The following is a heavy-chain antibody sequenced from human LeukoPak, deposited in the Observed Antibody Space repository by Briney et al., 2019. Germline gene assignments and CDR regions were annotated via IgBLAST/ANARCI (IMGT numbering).Heavy chain of an antibody. V-gene: IGHV3-23*01. CDR3: AKAGGDDWIEYFDS. D-gene: IGHD2-21*01. CDR2: ISGSGGST. Sequence: GSLRLSCAASGFTFSSYAMSWVRQAPGRGLEWVSTISGSGGSTYYADSVKGRFTISRDNSKNTPYLQMNNLRAEDTAVYYCAKAGGDDWIEYFDSWGQGTLVTVSS. CDR1: GFTFSSYA. J-gene: IGHJ4*02.